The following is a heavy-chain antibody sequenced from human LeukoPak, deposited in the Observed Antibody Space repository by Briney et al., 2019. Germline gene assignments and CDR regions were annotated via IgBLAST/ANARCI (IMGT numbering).Heavy chain of an antibody. CDR1: GFTFSSYE. V-gene: IGHV3-48*03. CDR2: ISSSGSTI. J-gene: IGHJ4*02. CDR3: ARVERIAAAYDY. D-gene: IGHD6-13*01. Sequence: GGSLRLSXAASGFTFSSYEMNWVRQAPGKGLEWVSYISSSGSTIYYADSVKGRFTISRDNAKNSLYLQMNSLRAEDTAVYYCARVERIAAAYDYWGQGTLVTVSS.